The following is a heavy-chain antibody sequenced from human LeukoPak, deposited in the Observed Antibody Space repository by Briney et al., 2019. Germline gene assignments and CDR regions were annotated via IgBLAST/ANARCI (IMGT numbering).Heavy chain of an antibody. Sequence: SETLSLTCAVYGGSFSGYYWTWIRQPPGKGLEWIGEINHSGSTIYNPSLKSRVTISVDTSKNQFSLNLSSVTAADTAVYYCARGRYYGSGTYYNVLDLDYWGQGTLVTVSS. V-gene: IGHV4-34*01. CDR3: ARGRYYGSGTYYNVLDLDY. J-gene: IGHJ4*02. CDR2: INHSGST. CDR1: GGSFSGYY. D-gene: IGHD3-10*01.